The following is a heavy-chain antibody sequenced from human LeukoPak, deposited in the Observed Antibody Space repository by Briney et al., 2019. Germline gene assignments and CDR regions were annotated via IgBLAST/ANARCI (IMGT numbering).Heavy chain of an antibody. Sequence: SETLSLTCDVYGGSFSDYYWSWIRQPPGKGLEWIGYIYYSGSTNYNPSLKSRVTISVDTSKNQFSLKLSSVTAADTAVYYCARVPWGGYSSSLYYYYMDVWGKGTTVTVSS. D-gene: IGHD6-6*01. V-gene: IGHV4-59*01. CDR2: IYYSGST. CDR1: GGSFSDYY. J-gene: IGHJ6*03. CDR3: ARVPWGGYSSSLYYYYMDV.